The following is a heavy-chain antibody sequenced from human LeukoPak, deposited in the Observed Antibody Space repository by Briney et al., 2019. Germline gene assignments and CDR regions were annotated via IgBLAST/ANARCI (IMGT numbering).Heavy chain of an antibody. D-gene: IGHD3-3*01. CDR1: GFTFSSYW. CDR3: ARGDRLKFWSGHYNFDY. V-gene: IGHV3-74*01. J-gene: IGHJ4*02. CDR2: INSDGSST. Sequence: GGSLRLSCAASGFTFSSYWMHWVRQAPGKGLVWVSRINSDGSSTSYADSVKGRFTISRDNAKNTLYLQMNSLRAEDTAVYYCARGDRLKFWSGHYNFDYWGQGTLVTVSS.